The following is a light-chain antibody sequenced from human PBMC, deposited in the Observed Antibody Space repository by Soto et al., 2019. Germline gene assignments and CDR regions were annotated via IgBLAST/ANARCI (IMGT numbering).Light chain of an antibody. CDR2: AAS. V-gene: IGKV1-39*01. CDR1: QSISSW. J-gene: IGKJ1*01. Sequence: DSQMTQCPSTLSASAGYRLTITCRASQSISSWLAWYQQKPGKAPNLLIYAASNLQSGAPSRFSGSGSGTDFTLTINSLQPEDFATYYCQQGYSTPWTFGQGTKVDIK. CDR3: QQGYSTPWT.